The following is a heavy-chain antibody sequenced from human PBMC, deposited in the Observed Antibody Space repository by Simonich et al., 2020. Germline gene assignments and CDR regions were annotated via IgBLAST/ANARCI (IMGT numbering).Heavy chain of an antibody. V-gene: IGHV3-74*01. J-gene: IGHJ4*02. CDR1: GFTFSSYW. Sequence: EVQLVESGGGSVQPGGSLRLYCAASGFTFSSYWMHWVRQAPGEGLVGVSRINRYGSSTSDADSVKGLFTISRDNAKNTLYLQMNSLRAEDTAVYYCARNRLDYWGQGTLVTVSS. CDR3: ARNRLDY. CDR2: INRYGSST.